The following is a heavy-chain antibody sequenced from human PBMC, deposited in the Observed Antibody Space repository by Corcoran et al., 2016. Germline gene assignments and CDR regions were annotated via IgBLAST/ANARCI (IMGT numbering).Heavy chain of an antibody. CDR2: INHSGST. Sequence: QVQLQQWGAGLLTPSETLSLTCAVYGGSFSGYYWSWIRQPPGKGLEWIGEINHSGSTNYNPSLKSRVTISEDTSKNQFSLMLSAVTAADTAVYYCARGTTLDYWGQGTLVTVSS. CDR3: ARGTTLDY. V-gene: IGHV4-34*01. CDR1: GGSFSGYY. J-gene: IGHJ4*02. D-gene: IGHD4-17*01.